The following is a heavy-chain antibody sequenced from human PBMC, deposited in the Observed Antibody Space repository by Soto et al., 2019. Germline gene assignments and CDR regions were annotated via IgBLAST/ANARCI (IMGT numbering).Heavy chain of an antibody. Sequence: GGSLRLSCAASGLTFRDYAMAWVPQAPGKGLEWVSTISGGSSVTYYGDSVKGRFTISRDNAKKTLFLQLNRLSAEDTAKYYCAKVLSKNYYYPFDFWGQGTQVTVSS. V-gene: IGHV3-23*01. CDR1: GLTFRDYA. CDR2: ISGGSSVT. D-gene: IGHD3-10*01. J-gene: IGHJ4*02. CDR3: AKVLSKNYYYPFDF.